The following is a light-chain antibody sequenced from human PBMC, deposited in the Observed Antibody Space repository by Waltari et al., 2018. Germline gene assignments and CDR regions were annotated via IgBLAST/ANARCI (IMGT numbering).Light chain of an antibody. Sequence: EIVLTQSPGTLSLSPGERVTLSCRASQSLSGDYVAWYQQKPVQAPRLLFYDVSRRATGVPDRFSASGSGTDFTLTISRLEPGDFAVYYCQQYGNSPFAFGQGTRLEIK. V-gene: IGKV3-20*01. CDR2: DVS. J-gene: IGKJ5*01. CDR1: QSLSGDY. CDR3: QQYGNSPFA.